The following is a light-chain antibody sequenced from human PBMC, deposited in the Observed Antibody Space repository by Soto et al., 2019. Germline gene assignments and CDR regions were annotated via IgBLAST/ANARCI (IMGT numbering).Light chain of an antibody. J-gene: IGKJ4*01. CDR3: QQYGSSPLT. Sequence: EIVLTQSPGTLSLALGQRATLSCRASQSVSTNYLVWYQQKPGQAPRLLIYDASNRATGIPDRFSGSGSGTDFTLTISRLEPEDFAVYYCQQYGSSPLTFGGGTKVEIK. V-gene: IGKV3-20*01. CDR2: DAS. CDR1: QSVSTNY.